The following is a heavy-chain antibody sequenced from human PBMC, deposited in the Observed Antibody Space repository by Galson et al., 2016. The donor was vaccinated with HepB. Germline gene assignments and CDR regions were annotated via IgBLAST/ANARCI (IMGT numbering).Heavy chain of an antibody. CDR2: TFYRSNWQN. J-gene: IGHJ4*02. CDR3: ARSYLLGRGFGW. Sequence: CTISGDSVSSNSAGWSWIRQSPSRGLEWLGRTFYRSNWQNDYAESVKSRISINPDTYKNQFSLHLNSVTPEDTAVYYCARSYLLGRGFGWWGQGTLVTVSS. V-gene: IGHV6-1*01. CDR1: GDSVSSNSAG. D-gene: IGHD7-27*01.